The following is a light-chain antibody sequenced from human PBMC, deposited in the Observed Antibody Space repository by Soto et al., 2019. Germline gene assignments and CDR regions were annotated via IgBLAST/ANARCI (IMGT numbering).Light chain of an antibody. CDR2: AAS. Sequence: DIQLTQSPSFLSTSVGDRVTITCRASQDIRNYLAWYQQKPGKAPKVLIYAASTLLSGVPSRFSGSGSGTEFTLTISGLQPDDFVTYYCQQYNSYPLTFGGGTKVDIK. CDR1: QDIRNY. CDR3: QQYNSYPLT. V-gene: IGKV1-9*01. J-gene: IGKJ4*01.